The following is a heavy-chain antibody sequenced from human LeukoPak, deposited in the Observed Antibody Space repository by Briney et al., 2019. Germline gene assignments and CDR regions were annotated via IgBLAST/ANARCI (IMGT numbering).Heavy chain of an antibody. CDR3: ARQGYYDSSGYYLPLDY. D-gene: IGHD3-22*01. J-gene: IGHJ4*02. V-gene: IGHV3-33*01. CDR1: GFTFSSYG. Sequence: GGSLRLSCAASGFTFSSYGMHWVRQAPGKGLEWVAVIWYDGSNKYYADSVKGRFTISRDNSKNTLYLQMNSLRAEDTAVYYCARQGYYDSSGYYLPLDYWGQGTLVTVSS. CDR2: IWYDGSNK.